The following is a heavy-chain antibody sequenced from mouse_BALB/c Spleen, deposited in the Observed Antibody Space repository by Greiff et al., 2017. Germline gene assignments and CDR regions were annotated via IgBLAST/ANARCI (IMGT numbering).Heavy chain of an antibody. CDR2: IDPETGGT. V-gene: IGHV1-15*01. J-gene: IGHJ2*01. Sequence: VQLQQSGAELVRPGASVTLSCKASGYTFTDYEMHWVKQTPVHGLAWIGAIDPETGGTSYNQKFKGKATLTADKSSSTAYMELRSLTSEDSAVYYCTRWGMITTRNFDYWGQGTTLTVSS. CDR1: GYTFTDYE. CDR3: TRWGMITTRNFDY. D-gene: IGHD2-4*01.